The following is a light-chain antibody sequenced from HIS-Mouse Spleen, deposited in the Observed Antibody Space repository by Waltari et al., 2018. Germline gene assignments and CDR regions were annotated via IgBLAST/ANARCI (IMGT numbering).Light chain of an antibody. J-gene: IGKJ1*01. V-gene: IGKV3-11*01. CDR2: VAS. Sequence: EIVLTQSPATLSFSPGERATLPFSASHSFSSYLACYQQKHGQAPRLLIYVASNRATSIPARFSGSGSGTDFTLTISSLEPDDFAVYYCQQCSKWSPWTFGQGTKVEIK. CDR1: HSFSSY. CDR3: QQCSKWSPWT.